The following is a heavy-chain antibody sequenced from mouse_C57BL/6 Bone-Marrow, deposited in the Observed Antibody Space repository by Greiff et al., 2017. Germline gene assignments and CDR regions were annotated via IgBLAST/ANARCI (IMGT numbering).Heavy chain of an antibody. V-gene: IGHV14-4*01. J-gene: IGHJ2*01. Sequence: EVQLQQSGAELVRPGASVKLSCTASGFNIKDDYIHWVKQRTEQGLEWIGWIDPEIGDTEYASKFQVKATITSDTSSNTAYRLLSSLTSEDTAVYYCSSFDSNYLDFWGQGTPLTVAS. CDR3: SSFDSNYLDF. CDR2: IDPEIGDT. CDR1: GFNIKDDY. D-gene: IGHD2-5*01.